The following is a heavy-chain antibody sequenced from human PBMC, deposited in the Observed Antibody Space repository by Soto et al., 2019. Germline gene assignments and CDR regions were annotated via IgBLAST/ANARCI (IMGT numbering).Heavy chain of an antibody. J-gene: IGHJ3*02. V-gene: IGHV3-74*01. CDR3: ARFRVPI. CDR1: GFTFSSHW. CDR2: INIDGSST. D-gene: IGHD3-3*01. Sequence: EVQLVESGGGLVQPGGSLRLSCAASGFTFSSHWMHWVRQAPGEGLVWVSRINIDGSSTNYADSVKGRFTISRDNAKNTLYLQMNSLRAEDTAIDYCARFRVPIWGQGTMVTVST.